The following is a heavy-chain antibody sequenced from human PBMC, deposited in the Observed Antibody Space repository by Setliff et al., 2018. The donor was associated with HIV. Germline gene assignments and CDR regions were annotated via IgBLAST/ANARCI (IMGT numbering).Heavy chain of an antibody. CDR1: GGSISSNSYY. CDR2: TYTSENT. D-gene: IGHD6-6*01. J-gene: IGHJ2*01. Sequence: SETLSLTCTVSGGSISSNSYYWGWIRQSPGKGLEWIGRTYTSENTNYNPSFKSRVTISVDVSKNQFYLKLSSVTAADTAVYYCAREYSSSSANWYFDLWGRGTLVTVSS. V-gene: IGHV4-39*07. CDR3: AREYSSSSANWYFDL.